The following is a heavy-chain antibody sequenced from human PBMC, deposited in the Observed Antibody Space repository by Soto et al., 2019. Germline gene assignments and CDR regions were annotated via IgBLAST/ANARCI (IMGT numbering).Heavy chain of an antibody. CDR3: AKDNGYSVQLGHRFDY. CDR1: GFTFVDYA. J-gene: IGHJ4*02. D-gene: IGHD1-26*01. Sequence: PGGCLRLSCAASGFTFVDYAMHWVRQAPGKGLEWVSGISWNSGSIGYADSVKGRFTISRDNAKNSLYLQMNSLRAEDTALYYCAKDNGYSVQLGHRFDYWGQGTLVTVSS. V-gene: IGHV3-9*01. CDR2: ISWNSGSI.